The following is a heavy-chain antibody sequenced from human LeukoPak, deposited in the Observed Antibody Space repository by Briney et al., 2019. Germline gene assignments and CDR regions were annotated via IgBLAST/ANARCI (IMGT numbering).Heavy chain of an antibody. Sequence: GGSLRLSCAASGFTFSSYGMHWVRQAPGKGLEWVAVISYDGSNKYYADSVKGRFTISGDNSKNTLYLQMNSLRAEDTAVYYCARDHHDFWSGYSRDYYYGMDVWGQGTTVTVSS. J-gene: IGHJ6*02. CDR1: GFTFSSYG. CDR2: ISYDGSNK. CDR3: ARDHHDFWSGYSRDYYYGMDV. D-gene: IGHD3-3*01. V-gene: IGHV3-30*19.